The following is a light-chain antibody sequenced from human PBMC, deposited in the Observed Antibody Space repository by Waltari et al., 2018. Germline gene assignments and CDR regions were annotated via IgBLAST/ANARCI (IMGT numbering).Light chain of an antibody. CDR2: DVN. V-gene: IGLV2-14*03. J-gene: IGLJ1*01. CDR1: SRDIGAYNF. Sequence: QSALTQPPSVSGSPGPSITISCPGTSRDIGAYNFVSWFQKHPGKAPKVIIYDVNNRPSVVSSRFSGSKSGNTASLTISGLQAEDEADYYCSSYTTGSTRYVFGSGTKVTVL. CDR3: SSYTTGSTRYV.